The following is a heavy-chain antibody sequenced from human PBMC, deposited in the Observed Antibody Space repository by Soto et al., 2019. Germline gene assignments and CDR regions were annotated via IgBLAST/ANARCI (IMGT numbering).Heavy chain of an antibody. D-gene: IGHD3-22*01. CDR3: ARERKGDSSGYYFLDAFDI. Sequence: QVQLVESGGGVVQPGRSLRLSCAASGFTFSSYGMHWVRQAPGKGLEWVAVIWYDGSNKYYADSVKGRFTISRDNSKNTLYLQMNSLRAEDTAVYYCARERKGDSSGYYFLDAFDIWGQGTMVTVSS. J-gene: IGHJ3*02. CDR1: GFTFSSYG. V-gene: IGHV3-33*01. CDR2: IWYDGSNK.